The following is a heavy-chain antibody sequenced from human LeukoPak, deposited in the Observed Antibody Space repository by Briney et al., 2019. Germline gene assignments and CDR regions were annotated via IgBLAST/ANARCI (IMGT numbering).Heavy chain of an antibody. CDR2: ISHSSIYI. CDR1: GFTFSTFG. CDR3: ARGYYYDSSVAY. D-gene: IGHD3-22*01. Sequence: GGSLRLSCAASGFTFSTFGFNWGREAPGKGLEWVSSISHSSIYISYADSVKGRFTISRDNARNSLYLQMDSLRVEDTAVYYCARGYYYDSSVAYWGQGTLVPVSS. V-gene: IGHV3-21*01. J-gene: IGHJ4*02.